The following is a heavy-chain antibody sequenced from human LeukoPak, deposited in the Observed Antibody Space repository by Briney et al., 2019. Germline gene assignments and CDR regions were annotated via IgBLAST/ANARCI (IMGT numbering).Heavy chain of an antibody. D-gene: IGHD2-15*01. CDR3: ATERVGYCSGGSCYSDLDY. J-gene: IGHJ4*02. CDR1: GFTFSSYD. Sequence: GGSLRLSCAASGFTFSSYDMHWVRQAPGKGLEWVAFIRYDGSNKYYADSVKGRFTISRDNSKNTLYLQMNSLRAEDTAVYYCATERVGYCSGGSCYSDLDYWGQGNLVTVSS. CDR2: IRYDGSNK. V-gene: IGHV3-30*02.